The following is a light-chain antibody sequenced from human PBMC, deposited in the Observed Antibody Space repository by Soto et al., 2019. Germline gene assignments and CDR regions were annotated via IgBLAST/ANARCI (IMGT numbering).Light chain of an antibody. Sequence: AIPMTQSPSSLSASVGDRVTITCRASQGIRNNLGWYQQKPGKGPNLLIYAASSLQSGVPSRFSGSGSGTDFTLTISSLQPEDFATYFCLQDYNYPRTFGQGTKVEIK. CDR2: AAS. CDR1: QGIRNN. J-gene: IGKJ1*01. CDR3: LQDYNYPRT. V-gene: IGKV1-6*01.